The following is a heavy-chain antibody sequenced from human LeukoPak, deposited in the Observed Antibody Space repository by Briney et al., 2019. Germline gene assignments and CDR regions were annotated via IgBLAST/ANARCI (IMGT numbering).Heavy chain of an antibody. V-gene: IGHV1-24*01. CDR1: GYTLTELS. D-gene: IGHD3-16*01. CDR3: ARDSLMITFGASAFDI. J-gene: IGHJ3*02. CDR2: FDPEDGET. Sequence: ASVKVSCKVSGYTLTELSMHWVRQAPGKGLEWMGGFDPEDGETIYAQKFQGRVTITADKSTSTAYMELSSLRSEDTAVYYCARDSLMITFGASAFDIWGQGTMVTVSS.